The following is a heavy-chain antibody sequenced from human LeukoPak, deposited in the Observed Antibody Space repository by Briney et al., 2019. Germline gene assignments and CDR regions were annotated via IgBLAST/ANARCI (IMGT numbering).Heavy chain of an antibody. CDR1: GGSFSGYY. D-gene: IGHD2-2*01. CDR3: ARGTSSTTNYNWFDP. Sequence: SETLSLTCAVYGGSFSGYYWSWIRQPPGKGLEWIGEINHSGSTNYNPSLKSRVTMSVDTSKNQFSLRLSTVTAADTAVYYCARGTSSTTNYNWFDPWGQGTLVTVSS. V-gene: IGHV4-34*01. CDR2: INHSGST. J-gene: IGHJ5*02.